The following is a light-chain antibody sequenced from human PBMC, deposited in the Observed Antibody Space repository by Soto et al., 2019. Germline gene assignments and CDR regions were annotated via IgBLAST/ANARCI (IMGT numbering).Light chain of an antibody. CDR2: WAS. Sequence: IVMTQSPDSLSVSLGERATINCKSSQSVLYSSNNQNYLAWYQQKPGQPPKLLIYWASTRESGVPDRFSGSGSGTDFTLTISSLQAEDVAVYYCQQYYSTPPSFGGGTKVEIK. CDR1: QSVLYSSNNQNY. J-gene: IGKJ4*01. V-gene: IGKV4-1*01. CDR3: QQYYSTPPS.